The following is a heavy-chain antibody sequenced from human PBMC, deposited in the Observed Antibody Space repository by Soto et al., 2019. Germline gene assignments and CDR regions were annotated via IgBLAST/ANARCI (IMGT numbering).Heavy chain of an antibody. Sequence: QVQLQESGPGLVKPSQTLSLTCTVSGGSISSGGYYWSWIRQHPGKGLEWIGYIYYSGSTYYNPSLKGGFTISENPSKTRFPLKLSSVTAAATAVYYGARRYYYERRGRRGGTFDYWGQGTLVTVSS. D-gene: IGHD3-22*01. V-gene: IGHV4-31*03. J-gene: IGHJ4*02. CDR3: ARRYYYERRGRRGGTFDY. CDR1: GGSISSGGYY. CDR2: IYYSGST.